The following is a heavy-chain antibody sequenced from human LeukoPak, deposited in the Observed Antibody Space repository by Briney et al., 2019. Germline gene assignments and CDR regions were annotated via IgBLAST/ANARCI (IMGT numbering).Heavy chain of an antibody. CDR3: ARSNWNGRHFDY. V-gene: IGHV3-11*01. CDR1: GFTFSDYY. Sequence: PGGSLRLSCAASGFTFSDYYMSWIRQAPGKGLEWVSYISSSGSTIYYADSVKGRFTISRDNAKNSLYLQMDSLRAEDTAVYYCARSNWNGRHFDYWGQGTLVTVSS. D-gene: IGHD1-20*01. J-gene: IGHJ4*02. CDR2: ISSSGSTI.